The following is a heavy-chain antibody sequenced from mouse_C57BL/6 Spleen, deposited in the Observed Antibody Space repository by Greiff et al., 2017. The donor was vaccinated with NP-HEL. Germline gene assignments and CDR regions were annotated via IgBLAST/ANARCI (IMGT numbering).Heavy chain of an antibody. D-gene: IGHD2-2*01. V-gene: IGHV5-4*01. CDR1: GFTFSSYA. CDR3: ARDYGLYYFDY. Sequence: EVQLQESGGGLVKPGGSLKLSCAASGFTFSSYAMSWVRQTPEKRLEWVATISDGGSYTYYPDNVKGRFTISRDNAKNNLYLQMSHLKSEDTAMYYCARDYGLYYFDYWGQGTTLTVSS. J-gene: IGHJ2*01. CDR2: ISDGGSYT.